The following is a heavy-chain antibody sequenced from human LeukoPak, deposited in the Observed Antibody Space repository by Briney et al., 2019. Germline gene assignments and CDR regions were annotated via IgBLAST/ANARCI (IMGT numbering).Heavy chain of an antibody. V-gene: IGHV1-46*01. D-gene: IGHD2-8*01. CDR3: ASGVEMATPPDY. CDR2: INPSGGST. J-gene: IGHJ4*02. Sequence: ASVKVSCKASGYTLTSYYMHWVRQAPGQGLEWMGIINPSGGSTSYAQKFQGRVTMTRDTSTSTVYMELSSLRSEDTAVYYCASGVEMATPPDYWGQGTLVTVSS. CDR1: GYTLTSYY.